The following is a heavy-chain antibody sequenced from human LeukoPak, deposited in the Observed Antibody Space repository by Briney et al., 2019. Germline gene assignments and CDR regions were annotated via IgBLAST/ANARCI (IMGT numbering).Heavy chain of an antibody. CDR2: INHSGST. Sequence: SETLSLTCAVYGGSLSGYYWSWIRQPPGKGLEWIGEINHSGSTNYNPSLKSRVTISVDTSKNQFSLKPSSVTAADTAAYYCAKNGRYGGYRFDPWGQGTLVTVSS. J-gene: IGHJ5*02. V-gene: IGHV4-34*01. D-gene: IGHD5-12*01. CDR1: GGSLSGYY. CDR3: AKNGRYGGYRFDP.